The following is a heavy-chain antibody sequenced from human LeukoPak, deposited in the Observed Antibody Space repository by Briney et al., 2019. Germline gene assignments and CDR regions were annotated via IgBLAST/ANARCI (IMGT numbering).Heavy chain of an antibody. D-gene: IGHD3-22*01. V-gene: IGHV1-3*01. CDR2: INAGNGNT. Sequence: ASVKVSCKASGYTFTSYAMHWVRQAPGQRLEWMGWINAGNGNTKYSQKLQGRVTITRDTSASTAYMELSSLRSEDTAVYYCARGPHTRIGSGYIDYWGQGTLVTVSS. CDR3: ARGPHTRIGSGYIDY. CDR1: GYTFTSYA. J-gene: IGHJ4*02.